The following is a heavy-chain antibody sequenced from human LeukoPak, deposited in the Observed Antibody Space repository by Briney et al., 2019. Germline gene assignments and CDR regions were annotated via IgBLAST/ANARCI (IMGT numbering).Heavy chain of an antibody. J-gene: IGHJ6*03. D-gene: IGHD4-11*01. Sequence: KPSETLSLTCTVAGGSIDNYYWSWIRQPPGKGLEWIGYIFYSGNTNYDPSLKSRVTISLDTSKNQFSLKVSSVTAADTAVYYCARGLGYSKPSRGMDVWGKGTTVTVPS. CDR1: GGSIDNYY. V-gene: IGHV4-59*01. CDR2: IFYSGNT. CDR3: ARGLGYSKPSRGMDV.